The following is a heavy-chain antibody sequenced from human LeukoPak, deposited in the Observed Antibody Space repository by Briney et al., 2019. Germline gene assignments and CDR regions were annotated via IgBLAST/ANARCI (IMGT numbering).Heavy chain of an antibody. CDR2: IYLGVSDT. V-gene: IGHV5-51*01. CDR3: AKLPYCYYGMDV. CDR1: GYSFTSYW. Sequence: GESLKISCKGSGYSFTSYWIGWVRQMPGKGLEWMGIIYLGVSDTSYSLSFQGQVTNSSDKSISTTYRQWGSLKASDTTMYYCAKLPYCYYGMDVWGQGTTVTVSS. J-gene: IGHJ6*02.